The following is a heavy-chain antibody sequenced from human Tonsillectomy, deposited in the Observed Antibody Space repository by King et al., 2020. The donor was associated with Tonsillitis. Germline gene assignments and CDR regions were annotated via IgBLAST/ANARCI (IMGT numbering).Heavy chain of an antibody. CDR3: ARRLVSLDAFDI. J-gene: IGHJ3*02. D-gene: IGHD2-21*01. Sequence: QLQESGPGLVKPSETLSLTCTVSGGSISGFYWTWIRQPPGKGLEWIGYIHYSGSTNYNPSLQSRVTISVDTSKNQFSLKQTSVTAADTAVYYCARRLVSLDAFDIWGQGTVVTVSS. CDR1: GGSISGFY. CDR2: IHYSGST. V-gene: IGHV4-59*08.